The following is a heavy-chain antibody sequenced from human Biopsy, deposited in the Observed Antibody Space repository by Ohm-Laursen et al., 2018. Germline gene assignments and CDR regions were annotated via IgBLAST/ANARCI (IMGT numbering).Heavy chain of an antibody. CDR1: GVTLSGYA. D-gene: IGHD3-10*01. CDR2: ISASSSYI. Sequence: SLRLSCAASGVTLSGYAMNWVRQAPGKGLEWVSSISASSSYIHYADSVKGRFTVSRDNAKNSLYLQMNSLRAADTAKYYCATELLPPGVGGPWRESWGQGISVTVSS. V-gene: IGHV3-21*06. J-gene: IGHJ5*02. CDR3: ATELLPPGVGGPWRES.